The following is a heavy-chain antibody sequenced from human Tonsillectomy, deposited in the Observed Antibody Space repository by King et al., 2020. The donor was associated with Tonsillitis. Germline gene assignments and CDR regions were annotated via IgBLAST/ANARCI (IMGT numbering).Heavy chain of an antibody. Sequence: EVQLVESGGGLVQPGGSLRLSCAVSGFTVSNNYMSWVRQAPGKGLEWVSVFYSGGSTYYADSVKGRFTISRDDSKNTLYLQMNSLRAEDTAVYYCARSMDTAMVTGLYSFDYWGQGTLVTVSS. V-gene: IGHV3-66*01. D-gene: IGHD5-18*01. CDR2: FYSGGST. CDR1: GFTVSNNY. J-gene: IGHJ4*02. CDR3: ARSMDTAMVTGLYSFDY.